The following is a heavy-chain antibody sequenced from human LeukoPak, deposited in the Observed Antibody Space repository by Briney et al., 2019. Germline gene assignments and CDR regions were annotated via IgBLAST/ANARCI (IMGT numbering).Heavy chain of an antibody. V-gene: IGHV3-66*02. J-gene: IGHJ4*02. Sequence: GGSLRLSCVASGFTVSSNYMSWVRQAPGKGLEWVSIIYSGGSTYYADSVKGRFTISRDNAKNTLYLQMNSLRPEDTAVYYCASQEYSSSPDYWGQGTLVTVSS. CDR3: ASQEYSSSPDY. CDR2: IYSGGST. CDR1: GFTVSSNY. D-gene: IGHD6-6*01.